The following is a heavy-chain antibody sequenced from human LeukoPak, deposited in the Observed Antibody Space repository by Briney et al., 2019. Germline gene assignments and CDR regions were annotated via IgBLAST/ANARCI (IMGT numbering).Heavy chain of an antibody. D-gene: IGHD3-3*01. J-gene: IGHJ5*02. CDR2: IYYSGST. CDR1: GGSISSSSYY. CDR3: ASEIYNWFDP. Sequence: SETLSLTCTVSGGSISSSSYYWGWIRQPPGKGLEWIGSIYYSGSTYYNPSLKSRVTISLDTSKNQFSLKLSSVTAADTAVYYCASEIYNWFDPWGQGTLVTVSS. V-gene: IGHV4-39*01.